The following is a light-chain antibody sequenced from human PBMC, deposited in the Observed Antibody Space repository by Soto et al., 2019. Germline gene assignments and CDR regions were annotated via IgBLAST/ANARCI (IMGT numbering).Light chain of an antibody. CDR1: QRITTD. V-gene: IGKV3-20*01. CDR3: QQYGSSIT. J-gene: IGKJ5*01. Sequence: EIVMTQSPATLSLSPGERATLSCRASQRITTDAWYQQKPGQAPRLLIYGASSRATGIPDRFSGSGSGTDFTLTINRLEPEDFAVYYCQQYGSSITFGQGTRLEIK. CDR2: GAS.